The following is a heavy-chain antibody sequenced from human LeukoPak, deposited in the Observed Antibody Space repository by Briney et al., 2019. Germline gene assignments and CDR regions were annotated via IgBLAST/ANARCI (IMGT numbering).Heavy chain of an antibody. D-gene: IGHD3-3*01. CDR3: ARAGGSYDFWSGYYPY. J-gene: IGHJ4*02. CDR2: ISSNGGST. V-gene: IGHV3-64*01. Sequence: GGSLRLSCAASGFTVSSNYMSWVRQAPGKGLEYVSAISSNGGSTYYANSVKGRFTISRDNSKNTLYLQMGSLRAEDMAVYYCARAGGSYDFWSGYYPYWGQGTLVTVSS. CDR1: GFTVSSNY.